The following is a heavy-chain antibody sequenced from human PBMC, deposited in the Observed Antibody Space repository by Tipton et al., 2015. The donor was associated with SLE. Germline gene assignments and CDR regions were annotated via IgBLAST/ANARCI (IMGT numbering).Heavy chain of an antibody. V-gene: IGHV4-59*01. Sequence: TLSLTCNVSGGSTNNYYWSWIWQPPGKGLEWIGYIHYSGGTLSNPSLKSRVTISLDKSKTQFSLKLSSVTAADTAVYYCARYYGSGTYFDSWGQGTLVTVYS. D-gene: IGHD3-10*01. CDR2: IHYSGGT. CDR3: ARYYGSGTYFDS. CDR1: GGSTNNYY. J-gene: IGHJ4*02.